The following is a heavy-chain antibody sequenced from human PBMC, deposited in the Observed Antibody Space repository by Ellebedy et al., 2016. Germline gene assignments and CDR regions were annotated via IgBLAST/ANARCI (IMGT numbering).Heavy chain of an antibody. CDR2: INPNSGGT. V-gene: IGHV1-2*02. CDR3: ARRASCGGDCRRGEVDN. D-gene: IGHD2-21*02. CDR1: GYTFIGYF. J-gene: IGHJ4*02. Sequence: ASVKVSCXASGYTFIGYFMHWVRQAPGQGLEWMAWINPNSGGTNYAQKFQGRVTMTKDTSITTAYMELSSLRSDDAAVYYCARRASCGGDCRRGEVDNWGQGTLVTVSS.